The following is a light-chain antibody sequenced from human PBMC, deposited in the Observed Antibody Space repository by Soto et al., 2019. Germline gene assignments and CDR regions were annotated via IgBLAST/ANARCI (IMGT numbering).Light chain of an antibody. CDR2: EVS. V-gene: IGLV2-8*01. CDR3: SSYAGGNNLV. J-gene: IGLJ2*01. CDR1: SSDVGGYNF. Sequence: QSALTQPPSASGSPGQSVTVSCTGTSSDVGGYNFVSWYQQHPGKAPKLMIYEVSQRPSGVPDRFSGSKSGNTASLTVSGLQADDEGDYYCSSYAGGNNLVFGGGTKLTV.